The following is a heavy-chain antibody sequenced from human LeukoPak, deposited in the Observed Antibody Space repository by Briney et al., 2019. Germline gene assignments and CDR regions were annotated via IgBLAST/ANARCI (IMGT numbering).Heavy chain of an antibody. D-gene: IGHD6-13*01. CDR2: IYYSGST. J-gene: IGHJ5*02. CDR3: ARGQLVLYNWFDP. CDR1: GGSISSYY. Sequence: SETLSLTCTVSGGSISSYYWSWIRKPPRKGLEWIGYIYYSGSTNYSPSLKSRVTISVDTSKNQFSLKLSSVTAADTAVYYCARGQLVLYNWFDPWGQGTLVTVSS. V-gene: IGHV4-59*01.